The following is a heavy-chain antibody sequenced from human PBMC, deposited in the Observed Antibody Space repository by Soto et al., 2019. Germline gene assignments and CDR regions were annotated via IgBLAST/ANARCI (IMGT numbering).Heavy chain of an antibody. D-gene: IGHD6-19*01. J-gene: IGHJ3*02. CDR1: GFTFGDYE. CDR2: LSRSGDTI. CDR3: TRCSGWYEADACAM. V-gene: IGHV3-11*01. Sequence: QVKLVESGGGVVQPGGSLRLSCAASGFTFGDYEMSWIRQAAGKGPEWVSVLSRSGDTIYYADSLKGRFSISSDNSEYSVYLTMDSLRVEDTATYFGTRCSGWYEADACAMWCQGTMVTV.